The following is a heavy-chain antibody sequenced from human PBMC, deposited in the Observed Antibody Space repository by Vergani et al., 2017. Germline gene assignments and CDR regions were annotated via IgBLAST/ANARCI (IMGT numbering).Heavy chain of an antibody. D-gene: IGHD5-12*01. V-gene: IGHV3-53*04. CDR1: GFTFDDYG. J-gene: IGHJ6*02. CDR2: IYSGGGT. CDR3: ARDRVDIVATTTYDYGYYGKDF. Sequence: EVQLVESGGGVVRPGGSLRLSCAASGFTFDDYGMSWVRQAPGKGLEWVSVIYSGGGTYYADSVKGRFTISRHNSKNTLYLQMNSLRAEDTAVYYCARDRVDIVATTTYDYGYYGKDFWGQGTTVIVSS.